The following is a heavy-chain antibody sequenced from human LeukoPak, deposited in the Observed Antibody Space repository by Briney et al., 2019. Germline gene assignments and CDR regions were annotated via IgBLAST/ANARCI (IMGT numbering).Heavy chain of an antibody. Sequence: GASVKVSCKASGHTFTSYGISWVRQAPGQGLEWMGWISAYNGNTNYAQKLQGRVTMTTDTSTSTAYMELRSLRSDDTAVYYCARDIVVVPAAMLFDYWGQGTLVTVSS. D-gene: IGHD2-2*01. CDR1: GHTFTSYG. J-gene: IGHJ4*02. V-gene: IGHV1-18*04. CDR2: ISAYNGNT. CDR3: ARDIVVVPAAMLFDY.